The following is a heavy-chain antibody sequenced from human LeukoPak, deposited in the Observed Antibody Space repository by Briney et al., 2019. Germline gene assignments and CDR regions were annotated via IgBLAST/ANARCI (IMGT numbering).Heavy chain of an antibody. V-gene: IGHV3-21*01. J-gene: IGHJ3*02. CDR1: GFTFSSYS. CDR2: ISSSSSYI. CDR3: ARPTSTDAFDI. Sequence: GGSLRLSCAASGFTFSSYSMNWVRRAPGKGPEWVSSISSSSSYIYYADSVKGRFTISRDNAKNSLYLQMNSLRAEDTAVYYCARPTSTDAFDIWGQGTMVTVSS.